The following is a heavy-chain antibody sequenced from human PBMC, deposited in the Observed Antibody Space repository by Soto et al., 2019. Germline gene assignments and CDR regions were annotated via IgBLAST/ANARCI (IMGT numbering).Heavy chain of an antibody. CDR2: ISAYNDHT. CDR3: ARGTYFDY. Sequence: HVQLVQSGAEVKKPGASVKVSCKAAGYTLTTYGVSWVRQAPGQGLEWVGWISAYNDHTNYAQKFQGRVTMTTDTSTSTAYMELRSLRSDDTAVYYCARGTYFDYWGQGTLVTVSS. V-gene: IGHV1-18*01. D-gene: IGHD1-1*01. J-gene: IGHJ4*02. CDR1: GYTLTTYG.